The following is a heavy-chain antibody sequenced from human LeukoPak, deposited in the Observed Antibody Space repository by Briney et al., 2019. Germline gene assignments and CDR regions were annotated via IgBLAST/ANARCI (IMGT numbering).Heavy chain of an antibody. Sequence: QAGRSLRLSCAASGFTFSSYAMHWVRQAPGKGLVWVSRINSDGSSTSYADSVKGRFTISRDNAKNTLYLQMNSLRAEDSAVYYCARDLELVYYDSSGYDYWGQGTLVTISS. J-gene: IGHJ4*02. V-gene: IGHV3-74*01. CDR2: INSDGSST. D-gene: IGHD3-22*01. CDR1: GFTFSSYA. CDR3: ARDLELVYYDSSGYDY.